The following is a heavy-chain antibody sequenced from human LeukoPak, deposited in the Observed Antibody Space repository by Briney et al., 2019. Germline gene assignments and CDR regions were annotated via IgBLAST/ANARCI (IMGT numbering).Heavy chain of an antibody. CDR3: ARGPRAPDTAMANWFDP. CDR2: ISSSSSYI. CDR1: GFTFSSYS. V-gene: IGHV3-21*01. D-gene: IGHD5-18*01. Sequence: GGSLRLSCAASGFTFSSYSMNWVRQAPGKGLEWVSSISSSSSYIYYADSMKGRFTISRDNAKNSLYLQMNSLRAEDTAVYYCARGPRAPDTAMANWFDPWGQGTLVTVSS. J-gene: IGHJ5*02.